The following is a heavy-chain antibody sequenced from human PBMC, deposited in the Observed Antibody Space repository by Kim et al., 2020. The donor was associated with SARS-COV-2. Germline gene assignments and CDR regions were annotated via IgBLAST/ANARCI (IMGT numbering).Heavy chain of an antibody. CDR1: GFTFSSYW. CDR2: INSDGSST. V-gene: IGHV3-74*01. CDR3: ARGGGELFPFDY. J-gene: IGHJ4*02. Sequence: GGSLRLSCAASGFTFSSYWMHWVRQAPGKGLVWVSRINSDGSSTSYADSVKGRFTISRDNAKNTLYLQMNSLRAEDTAVYYCARGGGELFPFDYWGQGTLVTVSS. D-gene: IGHD3-10*01.